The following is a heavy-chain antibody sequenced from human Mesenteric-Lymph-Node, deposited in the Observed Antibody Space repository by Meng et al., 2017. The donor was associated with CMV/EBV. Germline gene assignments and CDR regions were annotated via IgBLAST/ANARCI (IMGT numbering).Heavy chain of an antibody. Sequence: QITLKESGPTLVKPTQTLTLTCTFPGFPLSTSGVGVGWIRQTPGKALEWLALIYWDDDKRYSPSLKSRLTITKDTSKNQVVLTMTNMDPVDTATYYCAHSSGIAAAGPFYFDYWGQGTLVTVSS. CDR2: IYWDDDK. J-gene: IGHJ4*02. CDR1: GFPLSTSGVG. V-gene: IGHV2-5*02. CDR3: AHSSGIAAAGPFYFDY. D-gene: IGHD6-13*01.